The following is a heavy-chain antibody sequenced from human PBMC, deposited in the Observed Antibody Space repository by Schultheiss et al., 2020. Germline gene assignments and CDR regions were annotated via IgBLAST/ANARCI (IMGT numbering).Heavy chain of an antibody. CDR2: IYYSGST. Sequence: SETLSLTCTVSGGSISSYYWSWIRQPPGKGLEWIGYIYYSGSTNYNPSLKSRVTISVDTSKNQFSLKLSSVTPADTAVYYCASALRNDFWIDYWGQGTLVTVSS. V-gene: IGHV4-59*01. CDR3: ASALRNDFWIDY. D-gene: IGHD3-3*01. J-gene: IGHJ4*02. CDR1: GGSISSYY.